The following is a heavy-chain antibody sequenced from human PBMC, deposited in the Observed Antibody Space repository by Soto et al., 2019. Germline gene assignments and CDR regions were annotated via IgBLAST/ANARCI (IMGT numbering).Heavy chain of an antibody. CDR1: GFTFSSYG. Sequence: QVQLVESGGGVVQPGRSLRLSCAASGFTFSSYGMHWVRQAPGKGLEWVAVISYDGSNKYYADSVKGRFTISRDNSKNTLYLQMNSLRAEDTAVYYCAKPGGGLGKLVGATTLPTSWGQGTLVTVSS. D-gene: IGHD1-26*01. CDR3: AKPGGGLGKLVGATTLPTS. V-gene: IGHV3-30*18. J-gene: IGHJ5*02. CDR2: ISYDGSNK.